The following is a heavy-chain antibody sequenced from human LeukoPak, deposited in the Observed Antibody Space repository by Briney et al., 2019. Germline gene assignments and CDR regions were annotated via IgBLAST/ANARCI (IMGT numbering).Heavy chain of an antibody. J-gene: IGHJ3*02. CDR2: IYYSGST. CDR3: ARVSQDDAFDI. CDR1: GGSISSYY. Sequence: SETLSLTCTVSGGSISSYYWSWIRRPPGKGLEWIGYIYYSGSTNYNPSLKSRVTISVDTSKNQFSLKLSSVTAADTAVYYCARVSQDDAFDIWGQGTMVTVSS. V-gene: IGHV4-59*01.